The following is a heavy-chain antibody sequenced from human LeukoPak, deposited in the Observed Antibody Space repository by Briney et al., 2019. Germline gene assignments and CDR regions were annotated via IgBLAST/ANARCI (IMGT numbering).Heavy chain of an antibody. CDR2: IYYIGIT. Sequence: SETLSLTCTVSGGSISSSSFYWGWVRQPPGKGLEWIGNIYYIGITYYNPSLKSRVTISVDTSKNQFSLKLSSVIAADTAVYYCARHKGYTYGYGDYWGQGTLVTVSS. CDR3: ARHKGYTYGYGDY. V-gene: IGHV4-39*01. D-gene: IGHD5-18*01. CDR1: GGSISSSSFY. J-gene: IGHJ4*02.